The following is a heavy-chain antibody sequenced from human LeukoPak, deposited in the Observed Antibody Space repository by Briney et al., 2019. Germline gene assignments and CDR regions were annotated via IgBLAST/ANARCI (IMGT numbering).Heavy chain of an antibody. CDR1: GDSISSGGYY. J-gene: IGHJ6*02. CDR2: MYKTGST. Sequence: SETLSLTCAVSGDSISSGGYYWNWIRQHPGKGLEWIEYMYKTGSTNYNPSFKSRVIISLDTSRNQFSLKLNSVTAADTARYYCAREAAVSYGMDVWGQGTTVTVAS. D-gene: IGHD4-17*01. CDR3: AREAAVSYGMDV. V-gene: IGHV4-31*11.